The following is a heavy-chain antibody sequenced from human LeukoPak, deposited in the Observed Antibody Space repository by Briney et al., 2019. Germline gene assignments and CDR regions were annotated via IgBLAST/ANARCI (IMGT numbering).Heavy chain of an antibody. J-gene: IGHJ4*02. CDR2: IYYSGST. D-gene: IGHD3-3*01. V-gene: IGHV4-59*01. CDR3: ARGYDFWSGYTPLDY. Sequence: PSETLPLTCTVSGGSISSYYWSWTRQPPGRGLEWIGYIYYSGSTNYNPSLKSRVTISVDTSKNQFSLKLSSVTAADTAVYYCARGYDFWSGYTPLDYWGQGTLVTVSS. CDR1: GGSISSYY.